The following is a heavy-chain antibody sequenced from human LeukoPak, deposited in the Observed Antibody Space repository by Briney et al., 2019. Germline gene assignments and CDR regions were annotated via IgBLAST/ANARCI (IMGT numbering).Heavy chain of an antibody. CDR2: IYHSRNT. Sequence: SETLSLTCTVSGYSISSGYSWGWIRQPPGKGLEWIGSIYHSRNTCYNPSLKRRVTISVDTSKNQFSLNLSSVTAADTAVYSCARLSGPALYGSGSHFVGVWGKGTTVTVSS. J-gene: IGHJ6*04. CDR3: ARLSGPALYGSGSHFVGV. V-gene: IGHV4-38-2*02. CDR1: GYSISSGYS. D-gene: IGHD3-10*01.